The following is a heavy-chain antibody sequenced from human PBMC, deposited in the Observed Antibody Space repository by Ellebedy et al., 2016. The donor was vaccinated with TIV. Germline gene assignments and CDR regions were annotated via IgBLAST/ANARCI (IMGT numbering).Heavy chain of an antibody. V-gene: IGHV1-18*04. Sequence: AASVKVSCKASGYTFTNYGISWVRPAPGQGLEWMGWISGYNGNTYSAQKLQGRVTMTTDTSTSTAYMDLRSLRSDDTAVYYCARFVDGDYEDYWGQGALVTVSS. D-gene: IGHD4-17*01. CDR3: ARFVDGDYEDY. CDR1: GYTFTNYG. CDR2: ISGYNGNT. J-gene: IGHJ4*02.